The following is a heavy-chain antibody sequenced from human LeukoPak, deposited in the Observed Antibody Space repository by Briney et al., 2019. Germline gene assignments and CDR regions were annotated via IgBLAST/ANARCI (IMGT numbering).Heavy chain of an antibody. V-gene: IGHV4-31*03. Sequence: SETLSLTCTVSGGSISSGAYFWSWIRQHPGKGLEWIGFIYYSGTTNYNPSLKSRLTLSKDTSKNHFSLTLSSVTAADTAVYYCARAHGSGGDYFDYWGQGTLVTVSS. CDR1: GGSISSGAYF. CDR2: IYYSGTT. D-gene: IGHD5-12*01. J-gene: IGHJ4*02. CDR3: ARAHGSGGDYFDY.